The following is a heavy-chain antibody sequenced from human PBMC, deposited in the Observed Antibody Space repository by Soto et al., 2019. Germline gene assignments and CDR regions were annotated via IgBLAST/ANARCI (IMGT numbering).Heavy chain of an antibody. CDR2: ISGSGDST. V-gene: IGHV3-23*01. Sequence: GGSLRLSCAASGFPFSIYAMSLVRQAPGKGLEWVSAISGSGDSTYYADSVKGRFTISRDNSKKTLDLQMNSLRAEDTAVYYCAKPITDIAVGGTVYWGHGFVVTVSX. CDR1: GFPFSIYA. J-gene: IGHJ4*01. CDR3: AKPITDIAVGGTVY. D-gene: IGHD6-19*01.